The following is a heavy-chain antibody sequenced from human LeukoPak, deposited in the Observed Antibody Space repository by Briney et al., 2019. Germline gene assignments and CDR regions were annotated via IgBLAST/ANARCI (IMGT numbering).Heavy chain of an antibody. V-gene: IGHV3-48*02. Sequence: GGSLRLSCAASGFSFSSYSMNWVRQAPGKGLEWVTYISPSSSDIYSADLVRGRFTISRDNAKNSLYLHMNSLRDEDTAVYYCARAAYASSPDYWGQGTLVTVSS. CDR2: ISPSSSDI. D-gene: IGHD2-2*01. J-gene: IGHJ4*02. CDR3: ARAAYASSPDY. CDR1: GFSFSSYS.